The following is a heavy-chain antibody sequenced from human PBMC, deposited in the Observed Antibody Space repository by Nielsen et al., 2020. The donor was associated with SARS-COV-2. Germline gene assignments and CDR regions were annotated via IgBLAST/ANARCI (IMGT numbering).Heavy chain of an antibody. CDR3: ARDLSQSRDGMDV. Sequence: GESLKISCAASGFTFDDYAMHWVRQAPGQGLEWMGWINPNSGGTNYAQKFQGWVTMTRDTSISTAYMELSRLRSDDTAVYYCARDLSQSRDGMDVWGQGTTVTVSS. CDR1: GFTFDDYA. CDR2: INPNSGGT. V-gene: IGHV1-2*04. J-gene: IGHJ6*02. D-gene: IGHD4-11*01.